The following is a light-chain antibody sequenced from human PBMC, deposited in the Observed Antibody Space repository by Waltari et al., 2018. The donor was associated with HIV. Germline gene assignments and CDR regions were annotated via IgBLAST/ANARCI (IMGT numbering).Light chain of an antibody. V-gene: IGLV2-11*01. CDR1: SSDVGAYTY. CDR3: CSYGGSDTLYV. CDR2: DVS. Sequence: QSALTQPRSVSGSPGQSVTISCTGTSSDVGAYTYVAWYQQHPGKAPKFLIFDVSKRPSVVPDRFSGSKSGNTASLTISGLQAEDEAEYYCCSYGGSDTLYVFGTGTKVTVL. J-gene: IGLJ1*01.